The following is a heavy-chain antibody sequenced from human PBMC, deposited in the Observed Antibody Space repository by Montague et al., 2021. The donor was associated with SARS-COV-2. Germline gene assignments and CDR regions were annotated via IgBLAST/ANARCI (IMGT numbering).Heavy chain of an antibody. CDR2: ISYEGSIQ. J-gene: IGHJ4*02. V-gene: IGHV3-30*18. CDR3: AKDATIFWFERGRGTFDN. D-gene: IGHD3-10*01. CDR1: GFSFNNFA. Sequence: SLRLSCAASGFSFNNFAMHWVRQAPGQGLEWVAVISYEGSIQYYADSVKGRFAISRDWYKNTLYLQMSSLRPEDTAVYYCAKDATIFWFERGRGTFDNWGRGTLVAVSS.